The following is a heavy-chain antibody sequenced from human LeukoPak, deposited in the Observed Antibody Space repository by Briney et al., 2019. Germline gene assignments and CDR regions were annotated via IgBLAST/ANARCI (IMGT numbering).Heavy chain of an antibody. CDR2: IHPGGNT. V-gene: IGHV3-66*02. Sequence: GGSLRPSCVASEFTISNNYMSWVRQAPGKGLEWLSNIHPGGNTYYADSVKGRFTISRDTSKNTLYLQVSSLRADDTAVYYCARTITIGHGMDVWGKGTTVTVSS. CDR3: ARTITIGHGMDV. CDR1: EFTISNNY. D-gene: IGHD3-10*01. J-gene: IGHJ6*04.